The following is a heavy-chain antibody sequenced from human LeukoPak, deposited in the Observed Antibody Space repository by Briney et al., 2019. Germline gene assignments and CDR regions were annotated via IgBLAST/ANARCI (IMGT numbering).Heavy chain of an antibody. Sequence: SETLSLTCTVSGGSISSYYWSWIRQPPGKGLEWIGEINRGGSTNYNPSLKSRVTISVDTSKNQFSLKLSSVTAADTAVYYCARDSDYYDSSGYYYDRYWYFDLWGRGTLVTVSS. J-gene: IGHJ2*01. CDR2: INRGGST. D-gene: IGHD3-22*01. V-gene: IGHV4-34*01. CDR1: GGSISSYY. CDR3: ARDSDYYDSSGYYYDRYWYFDL.